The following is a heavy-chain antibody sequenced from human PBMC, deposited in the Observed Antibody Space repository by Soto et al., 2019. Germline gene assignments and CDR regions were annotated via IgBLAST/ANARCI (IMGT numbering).Heavy chain of an antibody. J-gene: IGHJ5*02. Sequence: SVKVSCKASGGTFSSYAISWVRQAPGQGLEWMGGIIPIFGTANYAQKFQGRVTITADESTSTAYMELSSLRSEDTAVYYCAREPYYYDSSGPRGWFDPWGQGTLVTVSS. D-gene: IGHD3-22*01. V-gene: IGHV1-69*13. CDR1: GGTFSSYA. CDR3: AREPYYYDSSGPRGWFDP. CDR2: IIPIFGTA.